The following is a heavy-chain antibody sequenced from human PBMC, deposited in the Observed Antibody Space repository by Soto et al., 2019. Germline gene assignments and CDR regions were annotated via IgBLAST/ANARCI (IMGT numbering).Heavy chain of an antibody. CDR3: ARQVFRLAVPSYWFDP. CDR1: GDSVSSNSAA. Sequence: SETLSLTCAISGDSVSSNSAAWNWIRQSPSRGLEWLGRTYYRSKWYNDYAVSVKSRITINPDTSKNQFSLQLNSVTPEDTAVYYCARQVFRLAVPSYWFDPWGQGTLVTVSS. CDR2: TYYRSKWYN. D-gene: IGHD6-19*01. J-gene: IGHJ5*02. V-gene: IGHV6-1*01.